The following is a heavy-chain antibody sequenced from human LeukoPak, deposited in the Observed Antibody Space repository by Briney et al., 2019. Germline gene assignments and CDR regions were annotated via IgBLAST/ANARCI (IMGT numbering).Heavy chain of an antibody. J-gene: IGHJ4*02. D-gene: IGHD3-10*01. Sequence: SGGSLRLSCAASGFTFSSYSMNWVRQAPGKGLEWVSYISSSSSTIYYADSVKGRFTISRDNAKNSLYLQMNSLRAEDTAVYYCARSGVRGVIITRYYFDYWGQGTLVTVSS. V-gene: IGHV3-48*04. CDR1: GFTFSSYS. CDR3: ARSGVRGVIITRYYFDY. CDR2: ISSSSSTI.